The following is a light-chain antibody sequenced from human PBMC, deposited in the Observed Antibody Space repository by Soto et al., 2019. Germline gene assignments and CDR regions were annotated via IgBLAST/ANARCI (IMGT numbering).Light chain of an antibody. CDR1: HSLLHNNGYNY. V-gene: IGKV2-28*01. CDR2: FGS. J-gene: IGKJ5*01. Sequence: DIVMTHSPLSLRVSPGEAASISCRSRHSLLHNNGYNYLDWYVQKPGQSPQLLIYFGSNRAPGVPDRFSGSGSGTDFTLKINRVEAEDVGTYYCMQALQSLTFGQGTRLEIK. CDR3: MQALQSLT.